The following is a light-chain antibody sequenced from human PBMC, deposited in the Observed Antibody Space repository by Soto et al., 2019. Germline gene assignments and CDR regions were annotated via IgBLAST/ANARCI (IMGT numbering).Light chain of an antibody. V-gene: IGLV2-23*02. CDR1: SSDVGSYNL. J-gene: IGLJ2*01. CDR2: EVS. Sequence: QSVLTQPASVSGSPGQSITISCTGTSSDVGSYNLVSWYQQHPGKAPKLMIYEVSKRPSGVSNRFSGSKSGNTASLTISGLQAEDEADYYCCSYAGSCVVFGGGTKLTV. CDR3: CSYAGSCVV.